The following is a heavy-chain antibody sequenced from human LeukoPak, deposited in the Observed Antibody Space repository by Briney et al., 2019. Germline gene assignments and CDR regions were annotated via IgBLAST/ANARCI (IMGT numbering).Heavy chain of an antibody. CDR2: ISSSSSTI. J-gene: IGHJ6*02. CDR3: ARETGTTFYYYYGMDV. D-gene: IGHD1-7*01. Sequence: GGSLRLSCAASGFTFSSYSMNWVRQAPGKGLEWVSYISSSSSTIYYADSVKGRFTNSRDNAKNSLYLQMNSLRAEDTAVYYCARETGTTFYYYYGMDVWGQGTTVTVSS. CDR1: GFTFSSYS. V-gene: IGHV3-48*01.